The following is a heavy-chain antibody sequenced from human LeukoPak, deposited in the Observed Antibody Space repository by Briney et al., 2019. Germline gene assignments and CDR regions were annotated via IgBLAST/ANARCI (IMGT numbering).Heavy chain of an antibody. V-gene: IGHV4-39*07. D-gene: IGHD3-3*01. Sequence: SETLSLTCTVSGGSISSSSYYWGWIRQPPGKGLEWIGSIYYSGSTNYNPSLKSRVTISVDTSKNQFSLKLSSVTAADTAVYYCARDDTTYDFWSPPTPPRYFDYWGQGTLVTVSS. CDR3: ARDDTTYDFWSPPTPPRYFDY. CDR2: IYYSGST. J-gene: IGHJ4*02. CDR1: GGSISSSSYY.